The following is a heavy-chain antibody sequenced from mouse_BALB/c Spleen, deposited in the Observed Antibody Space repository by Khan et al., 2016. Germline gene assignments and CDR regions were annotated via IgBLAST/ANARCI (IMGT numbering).Heavy chain of an antibody. CDR2: VNPDNGGT. Sequence: EVQLQESGPALVKPGASVRISCKSSGYSFTGYYMHWVKQSHGKSLEWIGRVNPDNGGTHYNQKFKDKAIITVDKSYITAYMEFRSLTSEDSAVYYCARDDYAWFGYWGQGTLVTVSA. CDR1: GYSFTGYY. CDR3: ARDDYAWFGY. J-gene: IGHJ3*01. D-gene: IGHD2-4*01. V-gene: IGHV1-18*01.